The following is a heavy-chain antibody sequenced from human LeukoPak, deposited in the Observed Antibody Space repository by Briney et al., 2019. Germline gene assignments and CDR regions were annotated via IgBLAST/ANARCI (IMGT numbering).Heavy chain of an antibody. CDR2: IIPIFGTA. CDR3: ARGPVYDILTGYSYYFDY. D-gene: IGHD3-9*01. Sequence: SVKVSCKASGGTFSSYAISWVRQAPGQGLEWMGRIIPIFGTANYAQKFQGRVTITTDESTSTAYMELSSLRSEGTAVYYCARGPVYDILTGYSYYFDYWGQGTLVTVSS. J-gene: IGHJ4*02. V-gene: IGHV1-69*05. CDR1: GGTFSSYA.